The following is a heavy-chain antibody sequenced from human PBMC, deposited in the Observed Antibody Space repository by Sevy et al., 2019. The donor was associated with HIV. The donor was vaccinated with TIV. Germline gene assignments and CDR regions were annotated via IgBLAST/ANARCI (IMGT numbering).Heavy chain of an antibody. CDR3: ARGGGGDVGWELLGFDY. Sequence: SETLSLTCTVSGGSISSYYWSWIRQSPGKGLEWIGYIYYSGSTNYNPSLKSRVTISVDTSKNQFSLKLSSVTAADTAVYYCARGGGGDVGWELLGFDYWGQGTLVTVSS. CDR1: GGSISSYY. J-gene: IGHJ4*02. CDR2: IYYSGST. V-gene: IGHV4-59*01. D-gene: IGHD1-26*01.